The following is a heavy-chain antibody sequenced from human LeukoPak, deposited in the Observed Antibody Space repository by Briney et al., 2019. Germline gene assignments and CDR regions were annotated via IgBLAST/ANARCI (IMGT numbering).Heavy chain of an antibody. V-gene: IGHV4-39*07. J-gene: IGHJ4*02. Sequence: PSETLSLTCTVSGGSISNYNWGWVRQAPGKGVEWVGSIYYSGSTNNNTSLKRRGTISLETSKKKISLNLMSVSAADTAVYFCMRANGYGLFDYWGQGTLVTVSS. CDR2: IYYSGST. CDR3: MRANGYGLFDY. D-gene: IGHD3-10*01. CDR1: GGSISNYN.